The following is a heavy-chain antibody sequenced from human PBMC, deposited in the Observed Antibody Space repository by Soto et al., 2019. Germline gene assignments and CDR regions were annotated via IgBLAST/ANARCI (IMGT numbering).Heavy chain of an antibody. CDR1: GYTFTSQN. J-gene: IGHJ4*02. V-gene: IGHV1-18*01. Sequence: ASVKVSCKASGYTFTSQNMHWVRQAPGQGLEWMGWMNAYNGNSNYAQKVQGRVTMTTDKSTNTAYMELRSLRSENTAVYFCARAQASTESDYWGQGTLVTVSS. CDR2: MNAYNGNS. CDR3: ARAQASTESDY. D-gene: IGHD4-4*01.